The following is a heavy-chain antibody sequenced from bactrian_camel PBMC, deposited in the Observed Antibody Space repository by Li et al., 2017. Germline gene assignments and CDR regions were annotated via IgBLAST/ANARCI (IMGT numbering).Heavy chain of an antibody. CDR1: TLSYSRAC. J-gene: IGHJ4*01. Sequence: HVQLVESGGGSVQAGGSLRLSCQASTLSYSRACVGWFRQAPGKEREVVATFYGDGSGTYYPDSVKGRFTVSRDSAKTTLYLQMNNLKPEDTAMYYCALHRGIVAWGQCRERAVFDYWGQGTQVTVS. CDR2: FYGDGSGT. CDR3: ALHRGIVAWGQCRERAVFDY. D-gene: IGHD1*01. V-gene: IGHV3S6*01.